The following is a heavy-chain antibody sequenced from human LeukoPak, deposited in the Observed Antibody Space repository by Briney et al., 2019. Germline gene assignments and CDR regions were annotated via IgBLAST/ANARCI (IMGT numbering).Heavy chain of an antibody. Sequence: GGSLRDSCAASGFTFSSYGMHWVRQAPGKGLEWVAFIRYDGSNKYYADSVKGRFTISRDNSKNTLYLQMNSLRAEDTAVYYCANGIGSGWACIDCSGQGGQVTVSS. CDR1: GFTFSSYG. V-gene: IGHV3-30*02. J-gene: IGHJ4*02. D-gene: IGHD6-19*01. CDR3: ANGIGSGWACIDC. CDR2: IRYDGSNK.